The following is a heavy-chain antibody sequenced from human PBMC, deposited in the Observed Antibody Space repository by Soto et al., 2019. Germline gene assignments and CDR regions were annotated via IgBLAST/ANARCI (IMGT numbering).Heavy chain of an antibody. V-gene: IGHV4-28*01. CDR3: ARIKGHYSSSWYEDY. D-gene: IGHD6-13*01. Sequence: QVQLQESGPGLVKPSDTLSLTCAVSGYSISSSNWWGWIRQPPGKGLEWIGYISTSGSTYYNPSLRSRVTMSVDTSKNQLSLKLSSVTAVDTAVYYCARIKGHYSSSWYEDYWGQGTLVTVSS. CDR2: ISTSGST. CDR1: GYSISSSNW. J-gene: IGHJ4*02.